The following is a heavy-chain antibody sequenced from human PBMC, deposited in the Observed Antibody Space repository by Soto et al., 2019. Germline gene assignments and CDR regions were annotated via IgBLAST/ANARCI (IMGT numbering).Heavy chain of an antibody. Sequence: GGSLRLSCAASGFTFTTHWMHWVRQAPGKGLVWVSRINTDGSSTAYADSVKGRFTISRDNAKDTVYLQMTSLRAEDTAIYYCARAPVAYNWFDSWGQGILVTVSS. CDR2: INTDGSST. CDR3: ARAPVAYNWFDS. CDR1: GFTFTTHW. D-gene: IGHD2-15*01. J-gene: IGHJ5*01. V-gene: IGHV3-74*01.